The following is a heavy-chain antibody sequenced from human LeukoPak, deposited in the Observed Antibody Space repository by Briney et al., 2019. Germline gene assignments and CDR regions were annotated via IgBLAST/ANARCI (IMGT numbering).Heavy chain of an antibody. CDR3: AKDVYGDYGGLDY. D-gene: IGHD4-17*01. J-gene: IGHJ4*02. CDR2: IRGSDGST. CDR1: GFTFSTYA. Sequence: GESLRLSCAASGFTFSTYALSWVRQAPGKGLEWVSSIRGSDGSTYYADSVKGRFAISRDNSKNTLYLQMYSLRAEDTAVYYCAKDVYGDYGGLDYWGQGTLVTVSS. V-gene: IGHV3-23*01.